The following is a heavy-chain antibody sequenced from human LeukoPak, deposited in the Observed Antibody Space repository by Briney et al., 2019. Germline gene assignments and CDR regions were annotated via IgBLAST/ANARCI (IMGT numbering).Heavy chain of an antibody. V-gene: IGHV3-21*01. CDR3: AREAVPGTGWFDP. CDR1: GFTLSSSE. D-gene: IGHD6-19*01. J-gene: IGHJ5*02. CDR2: ISHSGTYI. Sequence: PRGSLRLSCVVSGFTLSSSEMNWVRQAPGKGLEWVSSISHSGTYIYYADSVKGRFTLSRDTSKNSLFLQMNSLRAEDTAVYYCAREAVPGTGWFDPWGQGTLATVSS.